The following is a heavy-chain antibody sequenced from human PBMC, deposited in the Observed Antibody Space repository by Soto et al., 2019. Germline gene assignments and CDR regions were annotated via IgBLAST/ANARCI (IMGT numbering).Heavy chain of an antibody. CDR3: ARDQRRPYGMDV. CDR1: GFTFSSYG. V-gene: IGHV3-33*01. D-gene: IGHD6-6*01. J-gene: IGHJ6*02. CDR2: IWYDGSNK. Sequence: GGSLRLSCAASGFTFSSYGMHWVRQAPGKGLEWVAVIWYDGSNKYYADSVKGRFTISRDNSKNTLYLQMNSLRAEDTAVYYCARDQRRPYGMDVWGQGTTVTVSS.